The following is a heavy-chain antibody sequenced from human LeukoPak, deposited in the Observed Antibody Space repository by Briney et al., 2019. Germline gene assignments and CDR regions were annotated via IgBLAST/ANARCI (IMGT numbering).Heavy chain of an antibody. J-gene: IGHJ6*03. D-gene: IGHD2-15*01. CDR3: ARGLRSDYYYYMDV. CDR2: IYYNGIT. V-gene: IGHV4-39*01. Sequence: SETLSLTCSVSGGLITSTIHYWAWIRQPPGQGLEWIASIYYNGITYYNASLESRVTMSVDTSRNQFSLKLSSVTAADTAVYYCARGLRSDYYYYMDVWGKGTTVTVSS. CDR1: GGLITSTIHY.